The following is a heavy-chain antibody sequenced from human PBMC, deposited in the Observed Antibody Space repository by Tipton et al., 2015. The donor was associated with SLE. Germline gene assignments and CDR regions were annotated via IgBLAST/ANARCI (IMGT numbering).Heavy chain of an antibody. J-gene: IGHJ3*02. Sequence: TLSLTCTVSGGSISSYYWSWIRQPPGKGLEWIGYNYYSGSTNYNPSLKGRVAISVDTSKNQFSLKLSSVTAADTAVYYCARRGGDAFDIWGQGTMVTVSS. D-gene: IGHD6-25*01. CDR2: NYYSGST. CDR1: GGSISSYY. V-gene: IGHV4-59*01. CDR3: ARRGGDAFDI.